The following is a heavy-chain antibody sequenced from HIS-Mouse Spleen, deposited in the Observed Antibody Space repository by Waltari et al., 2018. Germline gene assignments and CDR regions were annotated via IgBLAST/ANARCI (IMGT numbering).Heavy chain of an antibody. J-gene: IGHJ1*01. D-gene: IGHD2-15*01. CDR3: AHSQTVAATRTGYFQH. CDR1: GFSLSTSGVG. CDR2: IYWDDDK. Sequence: QITLKESGPTLVKPTQTLTLTCTFSGFSLSTSGVGVGWIRQPPGKALEWLALIYWDDDKRYNPSLKSRLTITKDTSKNQVVLTMTNMDPVDTATYYCAHSQTVAATRTGYFQHWGQGTLVTVSS. V-gene: IGHV2-5*02.